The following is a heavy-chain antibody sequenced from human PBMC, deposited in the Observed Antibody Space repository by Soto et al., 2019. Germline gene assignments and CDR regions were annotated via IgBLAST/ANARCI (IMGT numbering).Heavy chain of an antibody. Sequence: TGGSLRLSCAASGFTFSSYSMNWVRQAPGKGLEWVSSISISSSYIYYADSVKGRFTISRDNAKNSLYLQMNSLRAEDTAVYFCAREGSYWNDVGPDWGQGTLVTVSS. V-gene: IGHV3-21*01. J-gene: IGHJ4*02. CDR1: GFTFSSYS. CDR3: AREGSYWNDVGPD. D-gene: IGHD1-1*01. CDR2: ISISSSYI.